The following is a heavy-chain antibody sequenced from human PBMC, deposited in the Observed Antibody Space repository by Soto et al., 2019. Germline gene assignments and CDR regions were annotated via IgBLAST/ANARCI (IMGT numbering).Heavy chain of an antibody. CDR3: ARGKWLGDFTFDF. D-gene: IGHD3-10*01. V-gene: IGHV4-59*01. J-gene: IGHJ4*02. CDR2: MYHSGST. Sequence: TSETLSLTCTVSDGSINTDYWSWIRQSPGKGLEWIGYMYHSGSTNYNPSLKSRVTMSVDNSKKHFSLKLTSVTTADTAVYYCARGKWLGDFTFDFWGPGTLVTVPS. CDR1: DGSINTDY.